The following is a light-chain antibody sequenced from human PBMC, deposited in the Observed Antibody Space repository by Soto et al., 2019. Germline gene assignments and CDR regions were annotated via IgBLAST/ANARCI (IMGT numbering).Light chain of an antibody. J-gene: IGKJ3*01. CDR3: QQSYSTPFT. Sequence: DIQMTQSPSSLSASVGDRVTITCRASQSISSYLNWYQQKPGKAPKLLIYAASSLQSGVPSRFSGSGSRTDFTLNISSLQPEDFATYYCQQSYSTPFTFGPGTKVDIK. CDR2: AAS. V-gene: IGKV1-39*01. CDR1: QSISSY.